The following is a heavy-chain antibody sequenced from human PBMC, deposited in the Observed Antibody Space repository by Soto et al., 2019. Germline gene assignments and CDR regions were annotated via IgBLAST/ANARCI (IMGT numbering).Heavy chain of an antibody. V-gene: IGHV3-33*01. CDR1: GFTFNTYA. CDR2: IWSDGSEK. Sequence: GGSLRLSCAASGFTFNTYAMHWVRQDPGKGLEWVAVIWSDGSEKYYADSVKSRFTISRDNSKKKIFLIMNSLRAEDTAVYYCARDREEQWLTHNYYYYAMDVWGQGTKVTVSS. CDR3: ARDREEQWLTHNYYYYAMDV. J-gene: IGHJ6*02. D-gene: IGHD6-19*01.